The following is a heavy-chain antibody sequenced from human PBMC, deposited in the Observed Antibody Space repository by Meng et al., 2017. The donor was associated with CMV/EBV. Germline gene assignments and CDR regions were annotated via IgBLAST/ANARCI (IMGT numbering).Heavy chain of an antibody. Sequence: GGSLRLSCAASGFTFSSYGMHWVRQAPGKGLDWVAFIRYDGSNRYYADSVKGRFTISRDNSKNTLYLQMNSLKPEDTAVYYCAKDAPSYGVSQSYYYYGMDVWGQGTTVTVSS. CDR1: GFTFSSYG. CDR2: IRYDGSNR. J-gene: IGHJ6*02. V-gene: IGHV3-30*02. CDR3: AKDAPSYGVSQSYYYYGMDV. D-gene: IGHD4-17*01.